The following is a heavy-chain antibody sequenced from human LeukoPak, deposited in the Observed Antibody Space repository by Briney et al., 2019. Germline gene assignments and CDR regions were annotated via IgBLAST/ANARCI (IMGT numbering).Heavy chain of an antibody. CDR3: ARGAAGTNFDY. D-gene: IGHD6-13*01. CDR2: INPNSGGT. Sequence: XVXXXXXQGXEWMGWINPNSGGTNYAQKFQGRVTMTRDTSISTAYMELSRLRSDDTAVYYCARGAAGTNFDYWGQGTLVTVSS. V-gene: IGHV1-2*02. J-gene: IGHJ4*02.